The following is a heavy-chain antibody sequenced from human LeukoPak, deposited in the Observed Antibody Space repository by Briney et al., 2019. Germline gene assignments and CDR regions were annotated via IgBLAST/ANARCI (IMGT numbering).Heavy chain of an antibody. V-gene: IGHV1-2*02. CDR3: ARALPHRRLMDTTMNQHWFDP. CDR2: INPNSGGT. D-gene: IGHD5-18*01. J-gene: IGHJ5*02. CDR1: GYTFTGYY. Sequence: ASVKVSCKASGYTFTGYYMHWVRQAPGQGLEWMGWINPNSGGTNYAQKFQGRVTMTRDTSISTAYMELSSLTSEDTAVYSCARALPHRRLMDTTMNQHWFDPWGQGTLVTVSS.